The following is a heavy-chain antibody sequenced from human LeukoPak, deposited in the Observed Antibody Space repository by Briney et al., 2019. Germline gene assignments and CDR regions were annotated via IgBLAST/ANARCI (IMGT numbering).Heavy chain of an antibody. V-gene: IGHV4-30-4*08. D-gene: IGHD1-1*01. J-gene: IGHJ4*02. CDR3: ARGFTTYYFDY. Sequence: SQTLSLTCTVSGGSISSGDYYWSWIRQPPGKGLEWIGYIYYSGSTYHNPSLKSRVTISVDTSKNQFSLKLSSVTAADTAVYYCARGFTTYYFDYWGQGTLVTVSS. CDR2: IYYSGST. CDR1: GGSISSGDYY.